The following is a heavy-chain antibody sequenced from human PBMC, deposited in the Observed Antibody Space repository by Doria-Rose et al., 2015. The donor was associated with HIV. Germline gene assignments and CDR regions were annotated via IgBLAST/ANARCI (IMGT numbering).Heavy chain of an antibody. CDR1: GFTFSRYW. CDR2: INSDGSGT. CDR3: VRDLGFERTGTTWFDP. J-gene: IGHJ5*02. V-gene: IGHV3-74*01. D-gene: IGHD1-7*01. Sequence: VQLQESGGGLVQPGGSLRLSCAASGFTFSRYWMHWVRQAPGKGLVWVSRINSDGSGTTYPDSVKGRFTISRDNAKNTLFLQMSSLRADDTAVYYCVRDLGFERTGTTWFDPWGQGTLVTVSS.